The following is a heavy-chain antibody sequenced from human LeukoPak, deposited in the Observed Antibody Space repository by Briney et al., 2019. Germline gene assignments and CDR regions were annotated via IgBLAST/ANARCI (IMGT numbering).Heavy chain of an antibody. J-gene: IGHJ6*02. V-gene: IGHV1-3*01. CDR1: GYTFTSYA. Sequence: ASVKVSCKASGYTFTSYAMHWVRQAPGQRLEWMGWINAGNGNTKYSQKFQGRVTITRDTSASTAYMELSSLRSEDTAVYYCAASYSSSWFQYGMDVWGQGTTVTVSS. D-gene: IGHD6-13*01. CDR2: INAGNGNT. CDR3: AASYSSSWFQYGMDV.